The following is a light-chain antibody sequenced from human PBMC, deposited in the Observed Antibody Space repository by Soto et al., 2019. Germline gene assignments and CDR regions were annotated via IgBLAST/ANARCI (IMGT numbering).Light chain of an antibody. Sequence: QSALTQPASVSGSPGQSITMSCTGTSSDVGSYDFVSWYQQHPGKAPKLLIYEASNRPSGVSARFSGSKSDNTASLTISGLQAADEADYFCSSYSSSTVRYVFGSGTKLTVL. J-gene: IGLJ1*01. CDR3: SSYSSSTVRYV. V-gene: IGLV2-14*01. CDR2: EAS. CDR1: SSDVGSYDF.